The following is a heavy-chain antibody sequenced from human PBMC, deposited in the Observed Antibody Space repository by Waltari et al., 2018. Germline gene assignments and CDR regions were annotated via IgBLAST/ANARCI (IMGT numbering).Heavy chain of an antibody. Sequence: QVQLQESGPGLVKPSETLSLTCAVSGYSISSGYYWGWIRQPPGKGLEWMGRINPTSGGTNYAQKFQGRVTMTRDTSISTAYMELSRLRSDDTAVYYCARVGYSSSWYVYWGQGTLVTVSS. D-gene: IGHD6-13*01. CDR2: INPTSGGT. J-gene: IGHJ4*02. V-gene: IGHV1-2*06. CDR1: GYSISSGYY. CDR3: ARVGYSSSWYVY.